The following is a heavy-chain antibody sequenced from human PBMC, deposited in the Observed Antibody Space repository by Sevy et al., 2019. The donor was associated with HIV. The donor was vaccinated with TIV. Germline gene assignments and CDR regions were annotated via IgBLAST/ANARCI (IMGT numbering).Heavy chain of an antibody. CDR2: IYYDGSNK. CDR1: GFTFSSYG. J-gene: IGHJ2*01. Sequence: GGSLRLSCAASGFTFSSYGMHWVRQAPGKGLEWVAVIYYDGSNKYYADSVKGRFTISRDNSKNTLYLQMNSLRAEDTAVYYCAKDRVAAAGIGWYFDLWGRGTLVTVSS. V-gene: IGHV3-30*18. D-gene: IGHD6-13*01. CDR3: AKDRVAAAGIGWYFDL.